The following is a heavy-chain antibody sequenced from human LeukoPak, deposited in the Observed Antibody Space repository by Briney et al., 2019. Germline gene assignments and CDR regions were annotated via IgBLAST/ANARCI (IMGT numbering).Heavy chain of an antibody. CDR2: ISYDGSNK. CDR3: ASEYSSGWYPHY. J-gene: IGHJ4*02. Sequence: GGSLRLSCAASGFTFSSYALHWVRQAPGKGLEWVAVISYDGSNKYYADSVKGRFTISRDNSKNTLYLQMNSLRPEDTAMYYCASEYSSGWYPHYWGQGTLVTVSS. V-gene: IGHV3-30-3*01. CDR1: GFTFSSYA. D-gene: IGHD6-19*01.